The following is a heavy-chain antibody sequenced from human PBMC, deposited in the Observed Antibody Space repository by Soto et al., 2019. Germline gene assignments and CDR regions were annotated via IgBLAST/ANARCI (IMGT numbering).Heavy chain of an antibody. CDR3: ARGANIMATSNDPFDV. V-gene: IGHV4-38-2*01. CDR1: GHSISSGYY. CDR2: IYHSGNT. Sequence: SETLSLTCGVSGHSISSGYYWGWIRQPPGRGLEWIGNIYHSGNTYYNPSLKSRVTISLDTSKNQFSLRLNSVTAADTAVYCCARGANIMATSNDPFDVWGQGTMVTVSS. J-gene: IGHJ3*01. D-gene: IGHD5-12*01.